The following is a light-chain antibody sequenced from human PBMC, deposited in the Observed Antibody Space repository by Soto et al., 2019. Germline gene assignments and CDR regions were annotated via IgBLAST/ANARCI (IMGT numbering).Light chain of an antibody. V-gene: IGKV3-20*01. CDR2: NEA. CDR3: HQHANAPLT. J-gene: IGKJ4*01. CDR1: QSVGNNY. Sequence: EIVLTQSPGTLSLSPGERATLSCRASQSVGNNYLSWYQQKPAQAARLLILNEASRATGIPDRFSGSGSGTEFTITISRLEPDDFAVYYCHQHANAPLTFGGGTKVDI.